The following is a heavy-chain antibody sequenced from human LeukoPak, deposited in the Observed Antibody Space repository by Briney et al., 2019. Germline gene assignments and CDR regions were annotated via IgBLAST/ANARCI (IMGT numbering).Heavy chain of an antibody. CDR2: IYYSGST. J-gene: IGHJ4*02. D-gene: IGHD6-13*01. CDR3: ARNAGQQRTYPCDY. V-gene: IGHV4-59*01. CDR1: GGSISSYY. Sequence: SETLSLTCTVSGGSISSYYWSWIRQPPGKGLEWIGYIYYSGSTNYNPSLKSRVTISVDTSKNQFSLKLSSVTAADTAVYYCARNAGQQRTYPCDYWGQGTLATVSS.